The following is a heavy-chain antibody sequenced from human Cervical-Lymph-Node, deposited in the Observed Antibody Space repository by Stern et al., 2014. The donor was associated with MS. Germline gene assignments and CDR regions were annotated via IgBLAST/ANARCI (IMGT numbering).Heavy chain of an antibody. J-gene: IGHJ4*02. CDR3: AKDFGSGSSFFDS. Sequence: EVQLVESGGDLVQPGRSLTLSCAASGFSFDDHAMYWVRQAPGQGLEWVSGFGWNSGGITYADSVKGRFTISRDNAKNALYLQMNSLRVEDTALYYCAKDFGSGSSFFDSWGQGTLVTVSS. V-gene: IGHV3-9*01. D-gene: IGHD3-10*01. CDR1: GFSFDDHA. CDR2: FGWNSGGI.